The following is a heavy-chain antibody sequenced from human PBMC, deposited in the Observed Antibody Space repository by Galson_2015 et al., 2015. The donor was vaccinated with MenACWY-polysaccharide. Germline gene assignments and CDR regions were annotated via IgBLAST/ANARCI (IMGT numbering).Heavy chain of an antibody. V-gene: IGHV3-7*01. Sequence: YLDSVKGRFTISRDNAKKSLYLQMNSLRAEDTAVYYCARSAFFDYWGQGNLVTVSS. J-gene: IGHJ4*02. CDR3: ARSAFFDY.